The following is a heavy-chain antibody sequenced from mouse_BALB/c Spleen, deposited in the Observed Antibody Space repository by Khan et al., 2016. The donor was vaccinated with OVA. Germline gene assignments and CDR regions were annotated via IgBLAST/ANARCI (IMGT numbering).Heavy chain of an antibody. D-gene: IGHD1-1*02. V-gene: IGHV1-7*01. Sequence: QIQLVQSGTELAKPGASVRMSCKTSGYTFTTYWIHWVKQRPGQGLEWIGYINPSTDYTDYNQKFKDKATLTADKSSSTAYTQLSSLTSEDSAVYYWARRGLYGVFVYWGQGTLVTVSA. CDR2: INPSTDYT. CDR3: ARRGLYGVFVY. CDR1: GYTFTTYW. J-gene: IGHJ3*01.